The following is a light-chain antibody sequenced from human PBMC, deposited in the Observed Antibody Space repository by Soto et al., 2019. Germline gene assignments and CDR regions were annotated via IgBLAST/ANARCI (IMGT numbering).Light chain of an antibody. CDR2: EVS. CDR1: SSDVGAYNY. CDR3: SSYTSSNTLV. Sequence: QSALTPPASVSGSPGQSITISCTGPSSDVGAYNYVSWYQQHPGKAPKLMIFEVSDRPSGVSNRFSGSKSGNTASLTISGLQAEDEADYYCSSYTSSNTLVFGGGTKRTVL. J-gene: IGLJ2*01. V-gene: IGLV2-14*01.